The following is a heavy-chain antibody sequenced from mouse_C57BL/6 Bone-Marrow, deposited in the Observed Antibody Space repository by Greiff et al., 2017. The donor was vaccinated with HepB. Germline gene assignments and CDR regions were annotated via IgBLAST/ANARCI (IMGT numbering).Heavy chain of an antibody. CDR2: IDPSDSYT. CDR3: AREVVITTEFDY. D-gene: IGHD1-1*01. CDR1: GYTFTSYW. J-gene: IGHJ2*01. V-gene: IGHV1-69*01. Sequence: QVQLQHPGAELVMPGASVKLSCKASGYTFTSYWMHWVKQRPGQGLEWIGEIDPSDSYTNYNQKFKGKSTLTVDKSSSTAYMQLSSLTSEDSAVYYCAREVVITTEFDYWGQGTTLTVSS.